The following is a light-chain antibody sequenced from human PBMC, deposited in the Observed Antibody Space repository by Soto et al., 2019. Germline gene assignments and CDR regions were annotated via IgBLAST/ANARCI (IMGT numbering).Light chain of an antibody. J-gene: IGLJ2*01. CDR3: CSYAGGASVV. Sequence: QSALTQPASVSGSPGQSITISCTGTSSDIGRYNLVSWYQQHPGKAPKLIIYEDIERPSGVSDRFSGSKSGNTASLTISGLQTEDEADYYCCSYAGGASVVFGGGIKLTVL. CDR2: EDI. V-gene: IGLV2-23*01. CDR1: SSDIGRYNL.